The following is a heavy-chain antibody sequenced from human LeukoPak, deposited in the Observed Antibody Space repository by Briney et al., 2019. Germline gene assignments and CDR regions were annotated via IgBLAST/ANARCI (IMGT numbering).Heavy chain of an antibody. CDR3: ARGSFGGSPDY. CDR2: IYYSGST. Sequence: SETLSLTCTVSGGSISSSSYYWGWIRQPPGKGLEWIGSIYYSGSTYYNPSLKSRVTISVDTSKNQFSLKLSSVTAADTAVYYCARGSFGGSPDYWGQGTLVTVSS. D-gene: IGHD3-10*01. V-gene: IGHV4-39*07. CDR1: GGSISSSSYY. J-gene: IGHJ4*02.